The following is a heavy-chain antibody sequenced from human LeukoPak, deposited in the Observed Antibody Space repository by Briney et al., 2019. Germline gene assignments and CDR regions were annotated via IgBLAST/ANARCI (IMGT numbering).Heavy chain of an antibody. V-gene: IGHV4-34*01. CDR1: GXSFSGYY. CDR2: INHSGST. J-gene: IGHJ2*01. CDR3: ARGGYGAGHWYFDL. D-gene: IGHD4-17*01. Sequence: SETLSLTCAVYGXSFSGYYWSWIRQPPGKGLEWIGEINHSGSTNYNPSLKSRVTISVDTSKNQFSLKLSSVTAADTAVYYCARGGYGAGHWYFDLWGRGTLVTVSS.